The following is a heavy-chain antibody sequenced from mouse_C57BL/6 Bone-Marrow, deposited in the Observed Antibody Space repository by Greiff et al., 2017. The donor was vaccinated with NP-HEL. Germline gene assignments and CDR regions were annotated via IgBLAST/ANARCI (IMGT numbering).Heavy chain of an antibody. D-gene: IGHD1-2*01. CDR2: INPGSGGT. CDR3: ARGGIYSGLYWYFDV. CDR1: GYAFTNYL. J-gene: IGHJ1*03. V-gene: IGHV1-54*01. Sequence: QVQLKESGAELVRPGTSVKVSCKASGYAFTNYLIEWVKQRPGQGLEWIGVINPGSGGTNYNEKFKGKATLTADKSSSTAYMQLSSLTSEDSAVYFCARGGIYSGLYWYFDVWGTGTTVTVSA.